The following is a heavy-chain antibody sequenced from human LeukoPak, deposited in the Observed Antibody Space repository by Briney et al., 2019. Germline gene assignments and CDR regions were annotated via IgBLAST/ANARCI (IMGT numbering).Heavy chain of an antibody. CDR2: ISYDGSSQ. J-gene: IGHJ4*02. V-gene: IGHV3-30-3*01. D-gene: IGHD3-9*01. CDR1: GFTFSTSP. Sequence: GGSLRLSCAASGFTFSTSPMHWVRQAPGKGLEWVTVISYDGSSQYYADPVKGRFTISRDNSKNTLHLQMNSLRVEDTAVYYCARAAIAQTTILGYWGQGTLVTVSS. CDR3: ARAAIAQTTILGY.